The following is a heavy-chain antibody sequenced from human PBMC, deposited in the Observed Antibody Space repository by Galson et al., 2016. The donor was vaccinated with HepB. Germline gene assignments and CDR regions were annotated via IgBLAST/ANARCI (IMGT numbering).Heavy chain of an antibody. CDR2: INPSGVST. Sequence: SVKVSCKASGYTFTSYYIHWVRQAPGQGLEWVGLINPSGVSTNYAQKFQGRVTMTRDTSTSTVYMELSSLRSEDTAVYYCATEACGLAATQFDYWGQGTPVTVSS. CDR3: ATEACGLAATQFDY. D-gene: IGHD2-21*01. CDR1: GYTFTSYY. V-gene: IGHV1-46*01. J-gene: IGHJ4*02.